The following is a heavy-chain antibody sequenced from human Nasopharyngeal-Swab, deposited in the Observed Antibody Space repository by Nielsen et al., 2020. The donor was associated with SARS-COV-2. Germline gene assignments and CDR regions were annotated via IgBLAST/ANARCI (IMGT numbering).Heavy chain of an antibody. CDR2: ISSSSSTI. CDR3: ARAGLRSPQYCYYGMDV. Sequence: GESLKISCAASGFTFSSYSMNWVRQAPGKGLEWVSYISSSSSTIYYADSVKGRFTISRDNAKNSLYLQMNSLRAEDTAVYYCARAGLRSPQYCYYGMDVWGQGTTVTVSS. D-gene: IGHD4-17*01. J-gene: IGHJ6*02. CDR1: GFTFSSYS. V-gene: IGHV3-48*04.